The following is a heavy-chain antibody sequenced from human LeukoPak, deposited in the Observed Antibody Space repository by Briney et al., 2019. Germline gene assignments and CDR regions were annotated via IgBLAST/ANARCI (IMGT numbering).Heavy chain of an antibody. V-gene: IGHV3-73*01. Sequence: GGSLRLSCAASGFIFSGSTMHWVGQTSGKGREWVGRVRSKADSYATGYTASVKGRFTISRDDSRNTAYLQMNSLKTEDTALYYCTRQGSRITVTGTGYRVDYSFFDLWGRGTLVTVSS. CDR3: TRQGSRITVTGTGYRVDYSFFDL. D-gene: IGHD6-19*01. CDR1: GFIFSGST. CDR2: VRSKADSYAT. J-gene: IGHJ2*01.